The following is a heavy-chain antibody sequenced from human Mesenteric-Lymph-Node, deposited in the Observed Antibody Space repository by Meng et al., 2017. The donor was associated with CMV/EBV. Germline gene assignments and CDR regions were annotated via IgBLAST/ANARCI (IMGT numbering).Heavy chain of an antibody. CDR2: IYYSGST. CDR1: GGSISSSSYY. V-gene: IGHV4-39*07. D-gene: IGHD7-27*01. J-gene: IGHJ2*01. CDR3: ARGFQLGIRYFDL. Sequence: VAGGSISSSSYYWGWIRQPPGKGLEWIGSIYYSGSTYYNPSLKSRVTISVDTSKNQFSLKLSSVTAADTAVYYCARGFQLGIRYFDLWGRGTLVTVSS.